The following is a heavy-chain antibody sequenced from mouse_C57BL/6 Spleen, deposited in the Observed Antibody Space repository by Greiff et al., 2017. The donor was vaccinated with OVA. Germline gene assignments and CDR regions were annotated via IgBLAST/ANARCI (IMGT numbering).Heavy chain of an antibody. Sequence: DVKLVESEGGLVQPGSSMKLSCTASGFTFSDYYMAWVRQVPEKGLEWVANINYDGSSTYYLDSLKSRFIISRDNAKNILYLQMSSLKSEDTATYYCAREEGDYYGNPWFAYWGQGTLVTVSA. CDR2: INYDGSST. V-gene: IGHV5-16*01. D-gene: IGHD2-1*01. J-gene: IGHJ3*01. CDR1: GFTFSDYY. CDR3: AREEGDYYGNPWFAY.